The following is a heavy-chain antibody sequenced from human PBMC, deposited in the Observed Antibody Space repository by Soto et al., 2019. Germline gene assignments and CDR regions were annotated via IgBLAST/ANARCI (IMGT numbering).Heavy chain of an antibody. D-gene: IGHD3-22*01. V-gene: IGHV4-30-2*01. CDR2: IYHSGST. CDR1: GGSISSGVYS. CDR3: ARRLYYDSSGFEGGGMDV. J-gene: IGHJ6*02. Sequence: PSETMSLTCAVSGGSISSGVYSWSWLRQPPGKGLEWIGYIYHSGSTYYNPSLKSRVTISVDTSKNQFSLKLSSVTAADTAVYYCARRLYYDSSGFEGGGMDVWGQGTTVTVSS.